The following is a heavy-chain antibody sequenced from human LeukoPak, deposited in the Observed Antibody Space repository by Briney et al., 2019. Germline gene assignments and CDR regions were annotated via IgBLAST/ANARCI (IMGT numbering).Heavy chain of an antibody. CDR2: INQDGSEK. CDR1: GFTFSSHW. Sequence: GGSLRLSCAASGFTFSSHWMSWVRQAPGKGLEWVANINQDGSEKNYVDSVKGRFTISRDNAKNSLYLQMNSLRAEDTAVYYCARVSRSDSRIYWGQGTLVTVSS. CDR3: ARVSRSDSRIY. J-gene: IGHJ4*02. D-gene: IGHD3-22*01. V-gene: IGHV3-7*05.